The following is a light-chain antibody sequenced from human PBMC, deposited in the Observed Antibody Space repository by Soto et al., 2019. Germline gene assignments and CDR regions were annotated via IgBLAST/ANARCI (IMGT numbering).Light chain of an antibody. CDR1: QSVSSSY. V-gene: IGKV3-20*01. CDR3: QQYGSSPTIT. Sequence: EIVLTQPPGTLSSSPGERATLSCGASQSVSSSYLAWYQQKPGQAPRLLIYGASSRATGIPDRFSGSGSGTDFTLTISRLEPEDFAVYYCQQYGSSPTITFGQGTRLEIK. CDR2: GAS. J-gene: IGKJ5*01.